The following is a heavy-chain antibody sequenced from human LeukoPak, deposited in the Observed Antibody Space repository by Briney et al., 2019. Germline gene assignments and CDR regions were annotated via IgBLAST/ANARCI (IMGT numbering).Heavy chain of an antibody. V-gene: IGHV4-59*08. Sequence: SETLSLTCTVSGGSISSYYWSWIRQPPGKGLEWIGYIYYSGSTNYNPSLKSRITISVDTSKNQFSLKLSSVTAADTAVYYCARGGGPLGYCSGGSCLDYWGQGTLVTVSS. D-gene: IGHD2-15*01. J-gene: IGHJ4*02. CDR3: ARGGGPLGYCSGGSCLDY. CDR2: IYYSGST. CDR1: GGSISSYY.